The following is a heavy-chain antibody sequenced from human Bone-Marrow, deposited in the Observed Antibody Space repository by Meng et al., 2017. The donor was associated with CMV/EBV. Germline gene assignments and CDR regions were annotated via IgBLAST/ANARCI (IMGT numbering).Heavy chain of an antibody. CDR3: AKGERMDV. CDR1: GYNFTGYY. V-gene: IGHV1-2*02. CDR2: INPNSGGT. Sequence: ASVKVSCKASGYNFTGYYMHWVRQAPGQGLEWMGWINPNSGGTNYARKFQGRITMTRDTSISTAYMELRRLRSDDTAVYYCAKGERMDVWGQGTTVTVSS. J-gene: IGHJ6*02.